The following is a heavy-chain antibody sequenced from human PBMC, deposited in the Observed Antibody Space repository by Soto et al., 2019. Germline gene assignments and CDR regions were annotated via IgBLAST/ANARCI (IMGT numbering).Heavy chain of an antibody. CDR2: IIPIFGTS. J-gene: IGHJ1*01. V-gene: IGHV1-69*01. Sequence: QVQLVQSGAEVKKPGSSVKVSCKASGGTFSSYAISWVRQAPGQGLEWMGGIIPIFGTSNYEQKFQGRVTITADESTSTAYMELSSLRSEDTAVYYCARGPRYYDSSGYYSAEYFQHWGQGTLVTVSS. D-gene: IGHD3-22*01. CDR1: GGTFSSYA. CDR3: ARGPRYYDSSGYYSAEYFQH.